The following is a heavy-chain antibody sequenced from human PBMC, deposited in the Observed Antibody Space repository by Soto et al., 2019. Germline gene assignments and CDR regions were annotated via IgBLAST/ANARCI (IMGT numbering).Heavy chain of an antibody. D-gene: IGHD2-2*01. CDR2: IDPSDSYT. CDR3: ASSFIVVVPAAIGNYYGMDV. J-gene: IGHJ6*02. CDR1: GYSFISYW. Sequence: GESLKISCKGSGYSFISYWISWVRQMPGKGLEWMGRIDPSDSYTNYSPSFQGHVTISADKSISTAYLQWSSLKASDTAMYYCASSFIVVVPAAIGNYYGMDVWGQGITVTVSS. V-gene: IGHV5-10-1*01.